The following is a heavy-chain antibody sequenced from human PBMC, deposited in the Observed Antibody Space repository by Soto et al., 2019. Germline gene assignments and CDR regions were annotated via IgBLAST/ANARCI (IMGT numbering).Heavy chain of an antibody. CDR1: GFTFGSYA. Sequence: GGSRRLSCTGSGFTFGSYALSWVRQAPGKGLEWVGVIRSEANGGTTDYAASVKGRITISRDDSKSIAYMEINSLQTEDTAVYYCTRYYYESSGYYVYWGQGALVTVSS. CDR2: IRSEANGGTT. CDR3: TRYYYESSGYYVY. V-gene: IGHV3-49*04. J-gene: IGHJ4*02. D-gene: IGHD3-22*01.